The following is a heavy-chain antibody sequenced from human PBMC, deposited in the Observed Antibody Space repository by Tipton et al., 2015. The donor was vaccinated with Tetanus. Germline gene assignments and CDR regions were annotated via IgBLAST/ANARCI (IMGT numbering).Heavy chain of an antibody. CDR1: GGSISSYY. Sequence: TLSLTCTVSGGSISSYYWSWIRQPPGKGLEWIGYIYYSGSTNYNPSLKSRVTISVDTSKNQFSLNLSSVTAVDTAVYYCARGTTLDYWGQGTLVTVSS. D-gene: IGHD4-11*01. CDR2: IYYSGST. V-gene: IGHV4-59*01. CDR3: ARGTTLDY. J-gene: IGHJ4*02.